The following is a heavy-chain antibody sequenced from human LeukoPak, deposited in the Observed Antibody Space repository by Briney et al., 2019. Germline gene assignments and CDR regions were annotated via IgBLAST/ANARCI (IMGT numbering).Heavy chain of an antibody. J-gene: IGHJ4*02. V-gene: IGHV4-34*01. CDR1: GVSFNNYY. CDR3: TRMTTGHDY. D-gene: IGHD4-17*01. CDR2: INHSGYT. Sequence: SETLSLTCAVSGVSFNNYYWSWVRQTPGKGLEWIGEINHSGYTNDSPSLKSRVTLSIDTSSKQFSLNLRSVTVADTGIYYCTRMTTGHDYWGQGTLVTVSS.